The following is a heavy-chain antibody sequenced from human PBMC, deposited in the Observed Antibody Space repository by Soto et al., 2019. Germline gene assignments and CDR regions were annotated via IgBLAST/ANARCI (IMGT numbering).Heavy chain of an antibody. Sequence: SETLSLTCAVSAYSIISGYSLGWIRQSPGKGLEWIGSIYHSGSTYYNPSLKSRVTISLDTSKNQVSLKMSSVTAADTAVYYCARAPGDLAYYFDYWGQGIPVTVSS. CDR2: IYHSGST. D-gene: IGHD7-27*01. J-gene: IGHJ4*02. CDR3: ARAPGDLAYYFDY. CDR1: AYSIISGYS. V-gene: IGHV4-38-2*01.